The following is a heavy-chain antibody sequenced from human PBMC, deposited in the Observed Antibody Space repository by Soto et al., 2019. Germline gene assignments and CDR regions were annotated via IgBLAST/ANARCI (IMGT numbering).Heavy chain of an antibody. Sequence: SETLSLTCSVSGGSISSSSNYWGWIRQPPGKGLEWIGSLCKTGSTNYNQSLKSRVTISVDTPKNQFTMKLSSVIAAVIVVYYCARHSSEMDRRYYGWFDPWGQGTLVTVS. V-gene: IGHV4-39*01. CDR1: GGSISSSSNY. J-gene: IGHJ5*02. CDR3: ARHSSEMDRRYYGWFDP. D-gene: IGHD3-10*01. CDR2: LCKTGST.